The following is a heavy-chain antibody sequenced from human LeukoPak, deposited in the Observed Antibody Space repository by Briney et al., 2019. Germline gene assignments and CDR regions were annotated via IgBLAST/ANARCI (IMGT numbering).Heavy chain of an antibody. V-gene: IGHV3-74*01. J-gene: IGHJ4*02. CDR2: ISSDGSTT. CDR1: GFSFSGYW. Sequence: GGSLRLSCAASGFSFSGYWMHWVRQAPGKGLMSVSRISSDGSTTNYADSVKGRFIISRDNAKNTVYLQMNSLRAEDTAVYYCTKDQHFWGQGTLVTVSS. D-gene: IGHD3-3*02. CDR3: TKDQHF.